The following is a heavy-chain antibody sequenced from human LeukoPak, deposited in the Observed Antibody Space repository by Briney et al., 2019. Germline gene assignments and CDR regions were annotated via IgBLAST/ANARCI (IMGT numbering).Heavy chain of an antibody. D-gene: IGHD4-17*01. J-gene: IGHJ3*02. Sequence: SETLSLTCAVSGGSFSSHYWSWIRQPPGKGLEWIGYISYIGSTNYNPSLKSRVTISVDTSKNQFSLKLSSVTAADTAVYYCARDPTTVTKGLDIWGQGTMVTVSS. CDR2: ISYIGST. CDR1: GGSFSSHY. V-gene: IGHV4-59*11. CDR3: ARDPTTVTKGLDI.